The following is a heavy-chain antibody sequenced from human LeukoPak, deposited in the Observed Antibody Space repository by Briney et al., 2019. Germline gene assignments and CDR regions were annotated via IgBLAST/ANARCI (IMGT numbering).Heavy chain of an antibody. V-gene: IGHV1-8*03. D-gene: IGHD4-17*01. Sequence: ASVKVSCKASGYTFTSYDINWVRQATGQGLEWMGWMNPNSGNTGYAQKFQGRVTITRNTSISTAYMELSSLRSEDTAVYFCARASAYGDYGFDPWGQGTLVTVSS. CDR1: GYTFTSYD. J-gene: IGHJ5*02. CDR2: MNPNSGNT. CDR3: ARASAYGDYGFDP.